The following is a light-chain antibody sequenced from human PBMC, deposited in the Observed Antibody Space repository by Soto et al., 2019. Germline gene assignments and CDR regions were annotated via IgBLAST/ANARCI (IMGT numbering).Light chain of an antibody. CDR2: EVT. Sequence: QSVLTQPASVSGSPGQSITISCTGTSSDVGGYNYVSWYQQYPGKAPKVMIYEVTNRPSGVSNRFSGSKSGNTASLTISGLQAEDEADYYCQSYDISLRGFVFGTGTKLTVL. V-gene: IGLV2-14*01. CDR3: QSYDISLRGFV. J-gene: IGLJ1*01. CDR1: SSDVGGYNY.